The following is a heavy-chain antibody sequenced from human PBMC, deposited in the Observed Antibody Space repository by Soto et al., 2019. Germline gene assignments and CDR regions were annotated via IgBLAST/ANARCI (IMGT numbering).Heavy chain of an antibody. CDR1: GGSISSGGYY. V-gene: IGHV4-31*03. CDR3: ARAGSEGNYYYYGMDV. J-gene: IGHJ6*02. Sequence: LSLTCTVSGGSISSGGYYWSWIRQHPGKGLEWIGYIYYSGSTYYNPSLKSRVTISVDTSKNQFSLKLSSVTAADTAVYYCARAGSEGNYYYYGMDVWGQGTTVTVSS. CDR2: IYYSGST. D-gene: IGHD3-10*01.